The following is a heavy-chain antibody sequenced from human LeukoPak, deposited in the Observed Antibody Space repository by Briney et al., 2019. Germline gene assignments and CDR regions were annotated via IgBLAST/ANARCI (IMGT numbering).Heavy chain of an antibody. V-gene: IGHV4-34*01. J-gene: IGHJ4*02. Sequence: TPSETLSLTCAVYGGSFSGYYWSWIRQPPGKGLEWIGEINHSGSTNYNPSLKSRVTMSVDTSKNQFSLKLSSVTAADTAVYYCARGYQLLYYWGQGTLVTVSS. CDR1: GGSFSGYY. CDR2: INHSGST. D-gene: IGHD2-2*01. CDR3: ARGYQLLYY.